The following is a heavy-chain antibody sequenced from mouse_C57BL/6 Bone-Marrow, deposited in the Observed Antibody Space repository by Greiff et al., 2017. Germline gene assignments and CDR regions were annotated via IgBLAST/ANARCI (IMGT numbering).Heavy chain of an antibody. J-gene: IGHJ4*01. Sequence: EVQLQQSGAERVRPGASVKLSCTASGFNIKDDYMHWVKQRPEQGLEWIGWIDPENGDTEYASKFQGKATITAETSSNTAYLQLSSLTSEDTAVYYCTTVYYGSSYYYAMDYWGQGTSVTVSS. V-gene: IGHV14-4*01. CDR1: GFNIKDDY. CDR2: IDPENGDT. D-gene: IGHD1-1*01. CDR3: TTVYYGSSYYYAMDY.